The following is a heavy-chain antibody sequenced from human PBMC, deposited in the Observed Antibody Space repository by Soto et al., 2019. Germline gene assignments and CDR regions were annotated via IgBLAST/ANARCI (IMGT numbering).Heavy chain of an antibody. CDR3: ARSQGSSTSLEIYYYYYYGMGV. CDR1: GGTFSSYA. D-gene: IGHD2-2*01. J-gene: IGHJ6*02. Sequence: QVQLVQSGAEVKKPGSSVKVSCKASGGTFSSYAISWVRQAPGQGLEWMGGIIPISVTTNYAQKFQGRVTITADESTSTAYMELSSLTSEDTAVYYCARSQGSSTSLEIYYYYYYGMGVWGQGTTVTVSS. CDR2: IIPISVTT. V-gene: IGHV1-69*01.